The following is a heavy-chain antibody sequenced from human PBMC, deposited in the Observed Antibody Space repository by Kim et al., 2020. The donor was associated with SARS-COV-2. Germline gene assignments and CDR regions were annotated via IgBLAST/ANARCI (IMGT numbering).Heavy chain of an antibody. V-gene: IGHV3-74*01. J-gene: IGHJ4*02. CDR3: ARVGHLGADYCGSQLYYFDS. Sequence: GGSLRLSCAASGFTFSRSWMHWVRQAPGKGLVWVSRINSDGSSTSYADSVKGRFTISRDNAKNTLYLQMNSLRAEDTAVYYCARVGHLGADYCGSQLYYFDSCGQGTLVTVSS. CDR2: INSDGSST. D-gene: IGHD1-1*01. CDR1: GFTFSRSW.